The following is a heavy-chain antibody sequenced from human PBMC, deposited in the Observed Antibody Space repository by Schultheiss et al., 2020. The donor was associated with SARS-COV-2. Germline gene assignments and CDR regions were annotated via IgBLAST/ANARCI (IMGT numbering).Heavy chain of an antibody. Sequence: GGSLRLSCAASGFTFSSYGMHWVRQAPGKGLEWVAVISYDGSNKYYADSVKGRFTISRDNSKNTLYLQMNSLRAEDTAVYYCVKSALYYGSGSYPDYWGQGTLVTVSS. CDR1: GFTFSSYG. D-gene: IGHD3-10*01. CDR2: ISYDGSNK. V-gene: IGHV3-30*18. J-gene: IGHJ4*02. CDR3: VKSALYYGSGSYPDY.